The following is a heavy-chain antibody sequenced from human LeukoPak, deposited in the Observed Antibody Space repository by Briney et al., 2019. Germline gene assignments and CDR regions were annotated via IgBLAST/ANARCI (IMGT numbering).Heavy chain of an antibody. CDR2: ISSSGSTI. CDR1: GFTFSSYE. CDR3: ARTNYYDSSGYYYRGYFDY. D-gene: IGHD3-22*01. Sequence: GGSLRLSCAASGFTFSSYEMNCVRQAPGKGLEWVSYISSSGSTIYYADSVKGRFTISRDNAKNSLYLQMNSLRAEDTAVYYCARTNYYDSSGYYYRGYFDYWGQGTLVTVSS. J-gene: IGHJ4*02. V-gene: IGHV3-48*03.